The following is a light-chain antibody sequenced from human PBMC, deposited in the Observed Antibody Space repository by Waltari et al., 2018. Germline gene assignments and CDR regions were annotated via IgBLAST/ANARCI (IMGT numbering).Light chain of an antibody. Sequence: EIVLTQSPGTLSLSPGERATLFCRASQSVDNDYVAWYQQKPGQAPRLRMFVASSRATGIPARFSGSGAGTDFTLTISRLEPEDFAVYYCQQYSSPPRTFGGGTRVEI. V-gene: IGKV3-20*01. J-gene: IGKJ4*01. CDR2: VAS. CDR1: QSVDNDY. CDR3: QQYSSPPRT.